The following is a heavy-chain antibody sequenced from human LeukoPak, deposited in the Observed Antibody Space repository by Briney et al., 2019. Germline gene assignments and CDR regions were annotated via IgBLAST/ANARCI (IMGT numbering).Heavy chain of an antibody. J-gene: IGHJ5*02. D-gene: IGHD5-12*01. CDR3: ARVSVATAMRWFDP. V-gene: IGHV3-21*01. CDR1: GFTFSSYS. Sequence: GGSLRLSCAASGFTFSSYSMNWVRQAPGKGLEWVSSISSSSSYIYYADSVKGRFTISRDNAKNSLYLQMNSLRAEDTAVYYCARVSVATAMRWFDPWGQGTLVTVSS. CDR2: ISSSSSYI.